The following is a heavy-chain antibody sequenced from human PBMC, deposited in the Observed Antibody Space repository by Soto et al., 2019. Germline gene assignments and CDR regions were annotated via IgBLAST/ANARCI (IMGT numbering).Heavy chain of an antibody. D-gene: IGHD6-19*01. J-gene: IGHJ6*02. V-gene: IGHV1-69*06. CDR3: ASQWLVRRYYYYGMDV. Sequence: QVQLVQSGAEVKKPGSSVKVSCKASGGTFSSYAISWVRQAPGQGLEWMGGIIPIFGTANYAQKFQGRVTITADKSTSKAYMELSSLRSEDTAVYYCASQWLVRRYYYYGMDVWGQGTTVTVSS. CDR2: IIPIFGTA. CDR1: GGTFSSYA.